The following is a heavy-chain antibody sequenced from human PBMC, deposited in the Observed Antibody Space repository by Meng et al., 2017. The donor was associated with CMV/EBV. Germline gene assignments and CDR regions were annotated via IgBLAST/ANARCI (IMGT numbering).Heavy chain of an antibody. CDR2: INWNSGDI. J-gene: IGHJ4*02. V-gene: IGHV3-9*01. CDR1: GFTFDDYA. D-gene: IGHD2-2*03. CDR3: AKDIRGYWYSLEY. Sequence: GGSLRLSCAASGFTFDDYAMHWVRQAPGKGLEWVSGINWNSGDIGYADSVKGRFTISRDNAKNSLYLQMNSLGDEDTALYYCAKDIRGYWYSLEYWGQGTLVTVSS.